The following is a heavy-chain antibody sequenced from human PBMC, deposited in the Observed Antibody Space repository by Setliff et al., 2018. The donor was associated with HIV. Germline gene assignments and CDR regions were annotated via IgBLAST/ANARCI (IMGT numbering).Heavy chain of an antibody. CDR1: GYTFTSYY. Sequence: ASVKVSCKASGYTFTSYYMHWVRQAPGQGLEWMGIINPSSGSTTYAQKFQGRVTMTRDTTTSTVYMELDSLRSEDTDVYYCGRDPAPSSSASYFQHWGQGTPVTVSS. D-gene: IGHD6-6*01. CDR2: INPSSGST. V-gene: IGHV1-46*01. J-gene: IGHJ1*01. CDR3: GRDPAPSSSASYFQH.